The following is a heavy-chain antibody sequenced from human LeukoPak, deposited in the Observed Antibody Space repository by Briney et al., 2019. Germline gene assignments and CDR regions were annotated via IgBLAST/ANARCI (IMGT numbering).Heavy chain of an antibody. D-gene: IGHD1-1*01. Sequence: GGSLRLSCAASGFTFRTSAMSWVRQAPGKGLQWVSSISVNPHSTYYADSVKGRFTISRDNSKNTLYLQMNSLRAEDTAVYYCATDLRTPSAWGQGALVTVSS. V-gene: IGHV3-23*01. CDR2: ISVNPHST. CDR3: ATDLRTPSA. J-gene: IGHJ5*02. CDR1: GFTFRTSA.